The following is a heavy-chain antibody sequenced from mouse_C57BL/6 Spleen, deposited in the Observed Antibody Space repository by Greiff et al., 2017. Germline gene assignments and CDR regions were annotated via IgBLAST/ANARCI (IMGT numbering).Heavy chain of an antibody. J-gene: IGHJ1*03. CDR3: AMGYGSSSYWYFDV. CDR1: GYTFTSYW. CDR2: IDPSDSET. D-gene: IGHD1-1*01. V-gene: IGHV1-52*01. Sequence: QVQLQQPGAELVGPGSSVKLSCKASGYTFTSYWMHWVKQRPIQGLEWIGNIDPSDSETHYNQKFKDKATLTVDKSSSTAYMQLSSLTSEDSAVYYCAMGYGSSSYWYFDVWGTGTTVTVSS.